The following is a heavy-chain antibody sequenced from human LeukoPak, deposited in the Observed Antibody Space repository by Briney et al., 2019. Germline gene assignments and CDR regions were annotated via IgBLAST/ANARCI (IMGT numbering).Heavy chain of an antibody. D-gene: IGHD4-23*01. Sequence: PSETLSLTCAVSGGSISSGGYSWSWIRQPPGKGLEWIGYIYHSGSTYYNPSLKSRVTISVDRSKNQFSLKLSSVTAADTAVYYCARDEDGGIDYWGQGTLVTVSS. V-gene: IGHV4-30-2*01. CDR1: GGSISSGGYS. CDR2: IYHSGST. CDR3: ARDEDGGIDY. J-gene: IGHJ4*02.